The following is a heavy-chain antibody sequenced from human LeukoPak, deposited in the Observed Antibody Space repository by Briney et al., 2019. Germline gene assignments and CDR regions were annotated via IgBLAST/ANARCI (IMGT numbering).Heavy chain of an antibody. CDR2: ISYSGST. V-gene: IGHV4-59*11. CDR1: GVSITTHY. D-gene: IGHD3-16*01. J-gene: IGHJ4*02. CDR3: ARGERPGCDF. Sequence: SETLSLTCTVSGVSITTHYWSWIRQPPGKGLEWLGYISYSGSTNYNPSLKSRVTISMDTSKNQFSLKLSSVTAADTAVYYCARGERPGCDFWGLGTLVTVSS.